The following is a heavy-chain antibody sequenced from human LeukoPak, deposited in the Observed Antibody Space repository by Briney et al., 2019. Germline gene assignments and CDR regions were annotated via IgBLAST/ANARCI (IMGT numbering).Heavy chain of an antibody. CDR2: VAGNGATT. D-gene: IGHD5-18*01. J-gene: IGHJ4*02. CDR1: GFTFNTYA. CDR3: AKDYGYTRYYFDY. Sequence: GGSLRLSCAASGFTFNTYAMAWVRQAPGKGLQWVSSVAGNGATTYYAESVKGRFTISRDNSKNTVSLQMDSLRVEDTAVYYCAKDYGYTRYYFDYWGQGALVTVSS. V-gene: IGHV3-23*01.